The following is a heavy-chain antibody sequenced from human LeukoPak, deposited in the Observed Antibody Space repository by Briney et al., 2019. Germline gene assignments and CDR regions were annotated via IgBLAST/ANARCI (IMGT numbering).Heavy chain of an antibody. CDR2: ISFNGNNQ. D-gene: IGHD6-19*01. CDR3: ARLASGSSGQSFDF. J-gene: IGHJ4*02. Sequence: GGSLRLSCAASGFTFSLYSMHWVRQAPGKGLEWVAVISFNGNNQSHAQSLKGRFTISRDNSKRTLYLQMNDLRADDTAIYYCARLASGSSGQSFDFWGQGTLVTVSS. CDR1: GFTFSLYS. V-gene: IGHV3-30*04.